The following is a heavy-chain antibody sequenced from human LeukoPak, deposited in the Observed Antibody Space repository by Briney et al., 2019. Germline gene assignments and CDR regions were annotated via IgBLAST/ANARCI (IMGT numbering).Heavy chain of an antibody. CDR2: IIPIFGTA. V-gene: IGHV1-69*13. CDR3: ARVSSSGPFDY. J-gene: IGHJ4*02. Sequence: SVKVSCKASGGTFSSYAISWVRQAPGQGLEWMGGIIPIFGTANYAQKFQGRVTITADESTSTAYMELSSLRSDDTAVYYCARVSSSGPFDYWGQGTLVTVSS. D-gene: IGHD6-19*01. CDR1: GGTFSSYA.